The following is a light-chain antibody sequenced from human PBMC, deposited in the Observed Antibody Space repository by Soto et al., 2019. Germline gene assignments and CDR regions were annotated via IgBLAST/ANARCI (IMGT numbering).Light chain of an antibody. CDR3: QQRYNWPIT. V-gene: IGKV3-11*01. Sequence: EIVLTQSPATLSLSPGETATLSCRASQSVSGYIGWYQQKPVQAPRLLIYADSNRATGIPARFSGSGSGTDFTLTISSLEPEDFSVYYCQQRYNWPITFGQGTRLEIK. CDR2: ADS. J-gene: IGKJ5*01. CDR1: QSVSGY.